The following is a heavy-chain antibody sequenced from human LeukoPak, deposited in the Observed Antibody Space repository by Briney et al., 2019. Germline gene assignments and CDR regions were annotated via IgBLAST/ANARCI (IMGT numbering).Heavy chain of an antibody. D-gene: IGHD2-21*02. J-gene: IGHJ4*02. CDR2: ISSTSTYI. V-gene: IGHV3-21*01. CDR1: GFTFNTFS. CDR3: ARFRTWGDKAFDY. Sequence: GGSLRLSCAASGFTFNTFSMNWVRQAPGKGLEWVSSISSTSTYIYYADSVKGRFTISRDNAKNSLYLQMNSLRAEDTAVYYCARFRTWGDKAFDYWGQGTLVTVSS.